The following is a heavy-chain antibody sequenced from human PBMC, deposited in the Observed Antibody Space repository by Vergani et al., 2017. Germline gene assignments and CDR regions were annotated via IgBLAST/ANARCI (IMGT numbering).Heavy chain of an antibody. CDR1: GFTFSSYG. Sequence: QVQLMESGGGVVQPGRSLRLSCAASGFTFSSYGMHWVRQAPGKGLEWVAVISYDGSNKYYADSVKGRFTISRDNSKNTLYLQMNSLRAEDTAVYYCAKDTYFDWLLEEYYYYGMDVWGQGTTVNVSS. V-gene: IGHV3-30*18. CDR2: ISYDGSNK. CDR3: AKDTYFDWLLEEYYYYGMDV. J-gene: IGHJ6*02. D-gene: IGHD3-9*01.